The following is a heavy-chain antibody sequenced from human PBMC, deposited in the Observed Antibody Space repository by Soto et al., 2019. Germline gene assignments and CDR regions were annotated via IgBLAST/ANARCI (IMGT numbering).Heavy chain of an antibody. Sequence: GGSLRLSCAASGFTFSSYSMNWVRQAPGKGLEWVSYISSSSSTIYYADSVKGRFTISRDNAKNSLYLQMNSLRDEDTAVYYCAVSPCFSSSCHQTRDYWGQGTLVSVSS. CDR2: ISSSSSTI. J-gene: IGHJ4*02. V-gene: IGHV3-48*02. D-gene: IGHD6-13*01. CDR1: GFTFSSYS. CDR3: AVSPCFSSSCHQTRDY.